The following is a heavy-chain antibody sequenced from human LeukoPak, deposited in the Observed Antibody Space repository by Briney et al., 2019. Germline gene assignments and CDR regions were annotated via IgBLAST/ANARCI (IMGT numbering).Heavy chain of an antibody. CDR3: ARDLYYYGSGSYPDY. Sequence: GGSLRLSCAASGFTFSSYAMHWVRQAPGKGLEYVSAISSNGGSTYYANSVKGRFTISRDNSKNTLYLQMNSLRAEDTAVYYCARDLYYYGSGSYPDYWGQGTLVTVSS. CDR2: ISSNGGST. J-gene: IGHJ4*02. CDR1: GFTFSSYA. D-gene: IGHD3-10*01. V-gene: IGHV3-64*01.